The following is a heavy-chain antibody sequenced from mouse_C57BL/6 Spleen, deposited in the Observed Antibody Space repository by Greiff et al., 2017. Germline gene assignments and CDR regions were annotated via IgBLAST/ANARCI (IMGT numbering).Heavy chain of an antibody. CDR2: IDPANGNT. Sequence: VQLQQPVAELVRPGASVKLSCTASGFNIKNTYMHWVKQRPEQGLEWIGRIDPANGNTKYAPKFQGKATITADTSSNTAYLQLSSLTSEDTAIYYCARSAYYSNYAYAMDYWGQGTSVTVSS. J-gene: IGHJ4*01. D-gene: IGHD2-5*01. CDR3: ARSAYYSNYAYAMDY. V-gene: IGHV14-3*01. CDR1: GFNIKNTY.